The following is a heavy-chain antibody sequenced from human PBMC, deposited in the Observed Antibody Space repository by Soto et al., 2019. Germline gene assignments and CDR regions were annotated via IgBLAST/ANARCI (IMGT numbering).Heavy chain of an antibody. CDR3: AHTASNDYAVGGAFDP. V-gene: IGHV2-5*02. CDR1: GFSLSTSGVG. J-gene: IGHJ5*02. D-gene: IGHD4-17*01. CDR2: IYWDDDK. Sequence: QITLKESGPTLVKPTQTLTLTCTFSGFSLSTSGVGVGWIRQPPGKALEWLALIYWDDDKRYSPSLKSRLTITKDTSKNQVVLTMTNMDPVDTATYYCAHTASNDYAVGGAFDPWGQGTLVTVSS.